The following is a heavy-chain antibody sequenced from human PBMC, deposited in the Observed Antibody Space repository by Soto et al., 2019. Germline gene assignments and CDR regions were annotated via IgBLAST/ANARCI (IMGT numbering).Heavy chain of an antibody. CDR2: ISGSGGST. CDR1: GFTFSSYA. CDR3: ATPQLGYYYDSSGYETPYGMDV. J-gene: IGHJ6*02. V-gene: IGHV3-23*01. Sequence: EVQLLESGGGLVQPGGSLRLSCAASGFTFSSYAMSWVRQAPGKGLEWVSAISGSGGSTYYADSVKGRFTISRDNSKNTLYLQMNRLRAEDTAVYYCATPQLGYYYDSSGYETPYGMDVWGQGTTVTVSS. D-gene: IGHD3-22*01.